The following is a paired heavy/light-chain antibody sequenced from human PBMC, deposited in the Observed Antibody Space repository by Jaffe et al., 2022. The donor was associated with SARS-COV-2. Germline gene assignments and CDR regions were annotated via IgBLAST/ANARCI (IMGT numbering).Light chain of an antibody. CDR1: QSVTSN. CDR3: QQYNNWPGT. Sequence: EIMMTQSPATLSVSPGERATLSCRASQSVTSNLAWYQQKPGQAPRLLIYGASTRATGIPARFSGSGSGTEFTLTISSLQSEDFAIYYCQQYNNWPGTFGQGTKVEIK. J-gene: IGKJ1*01. V-gene: IGKV3-15*01. CDR2: GAS.
Heavy chain of an antibody. V-gene: IGHV4-39*01. J-gene: IGHJ4*02. Sequence: QLQLQESGPGLVTPSETLSLTCTVSGGSISSGGYYWGWIRQPPGKGLEWIGGIYYSGSTYYNPSLKSRVTISVDTSKNQFSLNLSSVTAADTAVYYCARQLLSRGIVVVPRGHFDYWGQGILVTVSS. D-gene: IGHD3-22*01. CDR2: IYYSGST. CDR1: GGSISSGGYY. CDR3: ARQLLSRGIVVVPRGHFDY.